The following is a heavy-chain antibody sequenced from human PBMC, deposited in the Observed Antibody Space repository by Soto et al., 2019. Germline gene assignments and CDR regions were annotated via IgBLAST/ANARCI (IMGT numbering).Heavy chain of an antibody. V-gene: IGHV3-48*01. D-gene: IGHD3-3*01. CDR2: ISSASSTT. Sequence: EEQLVESGGALVQPGGSLRLSCAASGFTFNRFGMNWVRQAPGKGLEWISYISSASSTTQYAESVKGRFTISRDNARDSLYLQMSSLRVEDTAVYYCARRPLWSGLSDYYYMDVWGTGTTVTVSS. J-gene: IGHJ6*03. CDR1: GFTFNRFG. CDR3: ARRPLWSGLSDYYYMDV.